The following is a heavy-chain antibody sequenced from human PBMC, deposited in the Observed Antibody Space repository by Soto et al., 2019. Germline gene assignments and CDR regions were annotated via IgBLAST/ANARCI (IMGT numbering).Heavy chain of an antibody. CDR3: ARRIVGSYHPGF. V-gene: IGHV5-10-1*01. CDR2: IDPSDSYT. CDR1: GYNFTTYW. J-gene: IGHJ4*02. D-gene: IGHD3-16*02. Sequence: GESLKISCQGSGYNFTTYWISWVRQLPGRGLEWMGRIDPSDSYTNYSSSLQGHITISVDRSISTAYLHWSSLKASHTAIYFCARRIVGSYHPGFWGQGTLVTFSS.